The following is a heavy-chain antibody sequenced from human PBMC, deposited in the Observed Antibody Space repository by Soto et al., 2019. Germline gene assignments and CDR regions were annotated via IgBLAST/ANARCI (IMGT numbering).Heavy chain of an antibody. CDR2: ITWNSANI. Sequence: VESGGGLVQPGGSRRLSCTVSGFTFDDYTMYWVRQAPGKGLEWVSLITWNSANIDYADSVKGRFSISRDNAENSLYLQMDSLRTEDTATYYCAKGKGNFAYNPYRPMDYWGQGTLVTVSS. V-gene: IGHV3-9*01. J-gene: IGHJ4*02. D-gene: IGHD4-4*01. CDR3: AKGKGNFAYNPYRPMDY. CDR1: GFTFDDYT.